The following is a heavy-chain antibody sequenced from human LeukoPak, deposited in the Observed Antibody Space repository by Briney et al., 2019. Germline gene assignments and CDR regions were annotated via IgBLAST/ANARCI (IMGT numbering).Heavy chain of an antibody. V-gene: IGHV3-74*01. CDR3: ARALGSPLDY. CDR1: GFTFSNSW. D-gene: IGHD1-26*01. J-gene: IGHJ4*02. CDR2: INDDGIIT. Sequence: GGSLRLSCAASGFTFSNSWMHWVRHAPRKGLVWVSRINDDGIITNYADSVKGRFTISRDNAKNTLYLQMNSLRAEDTAVYYCARALGSPLDYWGQGTLVTVSS.